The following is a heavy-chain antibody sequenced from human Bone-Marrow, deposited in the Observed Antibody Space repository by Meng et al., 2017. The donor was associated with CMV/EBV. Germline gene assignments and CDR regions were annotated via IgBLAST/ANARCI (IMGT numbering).Heavy chain of an antibody. CDR1: GGTFSSYA. CDR2: IIPIFGTA. CDR3: ARRPYYYDSSGSYFDY. V-gene: IGHV1-69*05. J-gene: IGHJ4*02. Sequence: SVKVSCKASGGTFSSYAISWVRQAPGQGLEWMGGIIPIFGTANYAQKFQGRVTITTDESTSTAYMELSSLRSEDTAVYYCARRPYYYDSSGSYFDYWGQGTLVTVSS. D-gene: IGHD3-22*01.